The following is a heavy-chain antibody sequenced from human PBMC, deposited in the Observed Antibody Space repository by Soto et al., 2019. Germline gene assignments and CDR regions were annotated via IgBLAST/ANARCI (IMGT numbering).Heavy chain of an antibody. J-gene: IGHJ4*02. Sequence: EVQLVESGGGLIQPGGSLRLSCAASGFTVSSNYMSWVRQAPGKGLEWVSVIYSGGSTYYADSVKGRFTISRDNSKNALYLQMDGLRAEESAVYYGARDGGGDYYDSSGSADWGQGTLVTVSS. CDR3: ARDGGGDYYDSSGSAD. V-gene: IGHV3-53*01. D-gene: IGHD3-22*01. CDR2: IYSGGST. CDR1: GFTVSSNY.